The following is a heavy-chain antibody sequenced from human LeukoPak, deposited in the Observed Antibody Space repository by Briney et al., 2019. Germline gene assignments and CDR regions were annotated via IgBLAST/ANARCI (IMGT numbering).Heavy chain of an antibody. CDR3: ARGPGDLGDY. CDR1: GYTFTSYF. CDR2: VNPSGGST. D-gene: IGHD7-27*01. J-gene: IGHJ4*02. Sequence: ASVEVSCKASGYTFTSYFMHWVRQAPGQGLEWMGLVNPSGGSTNYAQKFQGRVTMTRDMSTSTAFMELDSLRSEDTAVYYCARGPGDLGDYWGQGTLVTVSS. V-gene: IGHV1-46*01.